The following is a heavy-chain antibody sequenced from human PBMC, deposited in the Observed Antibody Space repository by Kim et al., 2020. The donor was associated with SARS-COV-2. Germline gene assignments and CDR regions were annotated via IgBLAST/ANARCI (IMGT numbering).Heavy chain of an antibody. CDR2: SKK. Sequence: SKKNYADSVKGRLPISRDNSKNALYLQMNSLRAEDTAVYYCARGYPLFDYWGQGTLVTVSS. CDR3: ARGYPLFDY. J-gene: IGHJ4*02. V-gene: IGHV3-33*01. D-gene: IGHD1-1*01.